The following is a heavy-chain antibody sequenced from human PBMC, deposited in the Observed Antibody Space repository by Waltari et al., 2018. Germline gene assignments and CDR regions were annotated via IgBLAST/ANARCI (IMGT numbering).Heavy chain of an antibody. Sequence: EVQLLESGGGLVQPGGSLRLSCAASGFTFSSYAMSWVRQAPGKGLGWVSAISGSGGSTYYADSGKGRFTISRDKSKNTLYLQMNSLRAEDTAVYYCAKEGGTVAGTFYYYYGMDVWGQGTTVTVSS. D-gene: IGHD6-19*01. V-gene: IGHV3-23*01. J-gene: IGHJ6*02. CDR1: GFTFSSYA. CDR2: ISGSGGST. CDR3: AKEGGTVAGTFYYYYGMDV.